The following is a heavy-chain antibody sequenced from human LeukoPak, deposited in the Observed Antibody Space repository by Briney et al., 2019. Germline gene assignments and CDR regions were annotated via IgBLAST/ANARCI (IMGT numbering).Heavy chain of an antibody. CDR2: IKHDGGET. J-gene: IGHJ5*02. D-gene: IGHD3-10*01. CDR3: VRAHHPGGWFDP. CDR1: GFTFSSYE. Sequence: GGSLRLSCAASGFTFSSYEMNWVRQAPGKGLEWVANIKHDGGETYYVDSVKGRFTISRDNAKNSLYLQMNSLTAEDTAVHYCVRAHHPGGWFDPWGQGTLVTVSS. V-gene: IGHV3-7*04.